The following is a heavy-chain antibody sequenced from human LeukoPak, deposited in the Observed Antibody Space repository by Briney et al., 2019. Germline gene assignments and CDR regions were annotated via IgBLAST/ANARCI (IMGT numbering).Heavy chain of an antibody. CDR3: ARMAYDILTGYFQPNWFDP. D-gene: IGHD3-9*01. J-gene: IGHJ5*02. Sequence: ASVKVSCKASGYTFTNYGISWVRQAPGQGLEWVGWISGYNGKTKYAQKLQGRVTMTTDTSTSTAYMELRSLRSDDTAVYYCARMAYDILTGYFQPNWFDPWGQGTPVIVSS. CDR1: GYTFTNYG. CDR2: ISGYNGKT. V-gene: IGHV1-18*01.